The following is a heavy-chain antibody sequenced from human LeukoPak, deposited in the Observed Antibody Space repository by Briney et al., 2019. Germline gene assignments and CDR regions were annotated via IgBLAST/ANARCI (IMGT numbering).Heavy chain of an antibody. D-gene: IGHD6-13*01. CDR1: GFTFSSYA. V-gene: IGHV3-23*01. J-gene: IGHJ4*02. CDR2: ISGSGGST. CDR3: AKQGAIAAAGTPFDY. Sequence: PGGSLRLPCAASGFTFSSYAMSWVRQAPGKGLEWVSAISGSGGSTYYADSVKGRFTISRDNSKNTLYLQMNSLRAEDTAVYYCAKQGAIAAAGTPFDYWGQGTLVTVSS.